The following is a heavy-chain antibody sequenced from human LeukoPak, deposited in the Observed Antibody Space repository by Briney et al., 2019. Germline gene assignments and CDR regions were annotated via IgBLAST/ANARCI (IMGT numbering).Heavy chain of an antibody. CDR2: IYSGGST. V-gene: IGHV3-53*01. Sequence: GGSLRLSCAASGFTVSSNYMSWVRQAPGKGLEWVSVIYSGGSTYYADSVKGRFTISRDNSKNTLYLQMNSLRAEDTAVYYCARPPSSNYDILTGPYEGYGMDVWGQGTTVTVSS. D-gene: IGHD3-9*01. J-gene: IGHJ6*02. CDR3: ARPPSSNYDILTGPYEGYGMDV. CDR1: GFTVSSNY.